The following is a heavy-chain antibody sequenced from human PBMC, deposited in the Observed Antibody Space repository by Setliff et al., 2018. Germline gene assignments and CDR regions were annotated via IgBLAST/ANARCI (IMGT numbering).Heavy chain of an antibody. V-gene: IGHV1-2*02. CDR2: IDPKSGRT. Sequence: ASVKVSCKTSGYPFVGYYIYWMRQAPGQGPEWMGWIDPKSGRTKYAVKFQGRVTMTRDTSINTIYMEVSSLTSDDTAMYYCAKRGDLAFDYWGQGTQVTVSS. CDR1: GYPFVGYY. D-gene: IGHD3-16*01. J-gene: IGHJ4*02. CDR3: AKRGDLAFDY.